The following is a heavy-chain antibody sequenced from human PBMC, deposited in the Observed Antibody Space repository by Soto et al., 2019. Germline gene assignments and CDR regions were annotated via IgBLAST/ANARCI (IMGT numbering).Heavy chain of an antibody. V-gene: IGHV4-34*01. J-gene: IGHJ6*03. CDR2: INHSGST. CDR3: ARAVGGYDFWSASYYYYYYMDV. Sequence: QVQLQQWGAGLLKPSETLSLTCAVYGGSFSGYYWSWIRQPPGWGLEWIGEINHSGSTNYNPSLKSRVTMSVDTSKNQFSLKLSSVTAADTAVYFCARAVGGYDFWSASYYYYYYMDVWGKGTTVTVSS. D-gene: IGHD3-3*01. CDR1: GGSFSGYY.